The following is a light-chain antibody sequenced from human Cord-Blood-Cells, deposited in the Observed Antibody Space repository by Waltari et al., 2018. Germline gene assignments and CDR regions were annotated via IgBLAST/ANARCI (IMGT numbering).Light chain of an antibody. Sequence: ELMMPPSPAPLYRSPGGRATHSCRAIQRVSSNLAWYQQKPGPAPRHLIYGASTRATGIPARFSGSGSGTEFTLTISSLQSEDFAVYYCQQYNNWPRTFGQGTKVEIK. CDR2: GAS. CDR1: QRVSSN. CDR3: QQYNNWPRT. J-gene: IGKJ1*01. V-gene: IGKV3-15*01.